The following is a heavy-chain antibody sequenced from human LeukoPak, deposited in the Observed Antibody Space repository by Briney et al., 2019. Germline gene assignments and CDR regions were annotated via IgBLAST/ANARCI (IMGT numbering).Heavy chain of an antibody. CDR3: ARVRYGSGSYYFDN. Sequence: SETLSLTCTVSGGSVSNASYYWSWIRQPPGKGLDWIGYVYYRGSTNYSPSLKSRLTVSVDTSKNQFSLKLTSVTAADTAVYYCARVRYGSGSYYFDNWGQGTLVTVSS. CDR1: GGSVSNASYY. J-gene: IGHJ4*02. D-gene: IGHD3-10*01. CDR2: VYYRGST. V-gene: IGHV4-61*01.